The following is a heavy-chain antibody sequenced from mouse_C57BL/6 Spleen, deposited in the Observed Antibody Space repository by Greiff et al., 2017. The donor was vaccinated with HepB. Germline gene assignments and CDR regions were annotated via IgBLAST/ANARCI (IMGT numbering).Heavy chain of an antibody. J-gene: IGHJ2*01. V-gene: IGHV1-80*01. CDR2: IYPGDGDT. CDR3: ARDYYGSSYVYFDY. Sequence: VQLQQSGAELVKPGASVKISCKASGYAFSSYWMNWVKQRPGKGLEWIGQIYPGDGDTNYNGKFKGKATLTADKSASTAYMQLSSLTSEDSAVYFCARDYYGSSYVYFDYWGQGTTLTVSS. D-gene: IGHD1-1*01. CDR1: GYAFSSYW.